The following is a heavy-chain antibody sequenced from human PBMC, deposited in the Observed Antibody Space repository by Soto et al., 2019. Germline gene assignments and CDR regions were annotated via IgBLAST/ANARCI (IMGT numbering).Heavy chain of an antibody. CDR1: GGSISSYY. V-gene: IGHV4-59*01. J-gene: IGHJ5*02. CDR2: IYYSGST. Sequence: SETLSLTCTVSGGSISSYYWSWIRQPPGKGLEWIGYIYYSGSTNYNPSLKSRVTISVDTSKNQFSLKLSSVTAADTAVYYCAREGVTMVRGVILNWFDPWGQGTLVTVS. CDR3: AREGVTMVRGVILNWFDP. D-gene: IGHD3-10*01.